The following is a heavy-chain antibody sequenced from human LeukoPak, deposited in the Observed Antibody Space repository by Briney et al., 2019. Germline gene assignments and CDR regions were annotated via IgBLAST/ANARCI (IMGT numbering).Heavy chain of an antibody. V-gene: IGHV4-61*02. CDR3: ARGSRRWLQSGMDD. J-gene: IGHJ6*02. CDR2: IYTSGST. D-gene: IGHD5-24*01. Sequence: ASETLSLTCTVSGGSISSGSYYWSWIRQPAGKGLEWIGRIYTSGSTNYNPSLKSRVTISVDTYKNQFSLKLSSVTAADTAVYYCARGSRRWLQSGMDDWCQGTTVTVSS. CDR1: GGSISSGSYY.